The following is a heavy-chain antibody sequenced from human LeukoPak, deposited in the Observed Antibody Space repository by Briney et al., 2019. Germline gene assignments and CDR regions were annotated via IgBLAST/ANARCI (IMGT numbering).Heavy chain of an antibody. CDR1: GGSISSYY. J-gene: IGHJ5*02. CDR3: ARQNYDFWSGPPALFDP. V-gene: IGHV4-4*07. D-gene: IGHD3-3*01. CDR2: IYTSGST. Sequence: PSETLSLTCTVSGGSISSYYWSWIRQPAGKGLEWIGRIYTSGSTNYNPSLKSRVTMSVDTSKNQFSLKLSSVTAADTAVYYCARQNYDFWSGPPALFDPWGQGTLVTVSS.